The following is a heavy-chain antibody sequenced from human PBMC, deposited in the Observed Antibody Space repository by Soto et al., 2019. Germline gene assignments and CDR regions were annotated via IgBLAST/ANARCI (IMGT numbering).Heavy chain of an antibody. Sequence: ASVKVSCKAPGYTITGYFIHWGRQAPGEGLEWMGWINPNTGGTKYAEQFQGRVNMTRDTSISTAYMELSRLRSDDTAVYYCAREPRYSSYYDYWGQGARVTVSS. J-gene: IGHJ4*02. CDR2: INPNTGGT. D-gene: IGHD5-18*01. CDR3: AREPRYSSYYDY. CDR1: GYTITGYF. V-gene: IGHV1-2*02.